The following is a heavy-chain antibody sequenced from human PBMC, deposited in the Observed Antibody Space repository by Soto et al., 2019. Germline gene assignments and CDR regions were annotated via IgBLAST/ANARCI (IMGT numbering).Heavy chain of an antibody. V-gene: IGHV4-34*01. CDR3: AKIRILGMGFGGIYRQHYFAH. CDR1: GGSFSGYS. CDR2: INHSGST. J-gene: IGHJ4*02. D-gene: IGHD3-16*02. Sequence: PSETLSLTCAVYGGSFSGYSWTWIRQPPGKGLEWIGEINHSGSTKYNPSLESRVTISLDTSKNHFSLKLSSVTAADTAVYYCAKIRILGMGFGGIYRQHYFAHGGKGPLVTVSS.